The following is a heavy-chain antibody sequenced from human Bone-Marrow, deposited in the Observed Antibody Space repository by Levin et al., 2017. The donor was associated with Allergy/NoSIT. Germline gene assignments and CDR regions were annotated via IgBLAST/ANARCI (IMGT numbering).Heavy chain of an antibody. J-gene: IGHJ4*02. CDR3: ARVYCSTTSCYAADL. CDR1: GGSISTFY. CDR2: IYDSGRT. D-gene: IGHD2-2*01. Sequence: GSLRLSCTVSGGSISTFYWTWIRQPPGKGLEWIGYIYDSGRTNYNPSLKSRVTISVDTSKNQFSLKLTSVTAADTAVYYCARVYCSTTSCYAADLWGQGTLVTVSS. V-gene: IGHV4-59*01.